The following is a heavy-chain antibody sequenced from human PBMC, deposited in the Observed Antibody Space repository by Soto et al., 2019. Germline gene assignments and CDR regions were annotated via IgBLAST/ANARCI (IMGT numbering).Heavy chain of an antibody. CDR2: ISSDGKTE. D-gene: IGHD1-26*01. Sequence: QVQLVESGGGVIQPGGSLRLSCGASGFTLSNFGVHWVRQAPGKGPEWVGAISSDGKTESYGATVRGRFTVSRDNSQNRVLLQMNSLRSDDTGVYYCAHGHVGVIHSKFDIWGQGTMVTVSS. J-gene: IGHJ3*02. CDR1: GFTLSNFG. V-gene: IGHV3-30*03. CDR3: AHGHVGVIHSKFDI.